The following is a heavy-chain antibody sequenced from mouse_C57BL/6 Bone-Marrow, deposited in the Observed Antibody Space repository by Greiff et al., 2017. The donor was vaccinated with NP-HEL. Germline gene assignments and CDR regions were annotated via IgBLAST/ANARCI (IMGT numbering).Heavy chain of an antibody. CDR1: GYTFTSYW. V-gene: IGHV1-64*01. D-gene: IGHD2-5*01. CDR3: AGYSNFHWYFDV. CDR2: IHPNSGST. Sequence: VQLQQPGAELVKPGASVKLSCKASGYTFTSYWMHWVKQRPGQGLEWIGMIHPNSGSTNYNEKFKSKATLTVDKSSSTAYMQLSSLTSEDSAVYYCAGYSNFHWYFDVWGTGTTVTVSS. J-gene: IGHJ1*03.